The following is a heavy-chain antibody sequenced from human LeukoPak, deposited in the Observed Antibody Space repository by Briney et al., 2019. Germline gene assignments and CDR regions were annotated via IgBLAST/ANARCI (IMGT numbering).Heavy chain of an antibody. V-gene: IGHV3-53*01. Sequence: GGSLRLSCAASGFTVSDNYMSWFRQAPGKGLEWLSVIDSGGNTIYADSVRGRFTISRDNSKNTLHLQMDSLTIEDSALYYCARDHVVASGAVAYWGQGTLVTVSS. CDR1: GFTVSDNY. J-gene: IGHJ4*02. CDR3: ARDHVVASGAVAY. CDR2: IDSGGNT. D-gene: IGHD2-15*01.